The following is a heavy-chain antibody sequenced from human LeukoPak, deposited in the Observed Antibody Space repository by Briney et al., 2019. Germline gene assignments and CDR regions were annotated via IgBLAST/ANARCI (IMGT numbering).Heavy chain of an antibody. CDR3: ARQGSGGRSFDY. CDR1: GGSFSGYY. CDR2: INHSGST. D-gene: IGHD4-23*01. V-gene: IGHV4-34*01. Sequence: TSETLSLTCAVYGGSFSGYYWSWIRQPPGKGLEWIGEINHSGSTNYNPSLKSRVTISVDTSKNQFSLKLNSVTAADTAVYYCARQGSGGRSFDYWGQGTLVTVSS. J-gene: IGHJ4*02.